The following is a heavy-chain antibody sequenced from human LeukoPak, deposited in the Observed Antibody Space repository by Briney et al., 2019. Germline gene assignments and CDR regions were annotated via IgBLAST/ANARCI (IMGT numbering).Heavy chain of an antibody. CDR3: ARVRLEGGSYREAARPRKNFDY. D-gene: IGHD1-26*01. Sequence: SETLSLTCAVYGGSFSGYYWSWIRQPPGKGLEWIGEINHSGSTNYNPSLKSRVTISVDTSKNQFSLKLSSVTAADTAVYYCARVRLEGGSYREAARPRKNFDYWGQGTLVTVSS. V-gene: IGHV4-34*01. J-gene: IGHJ4*02. CDR1: GGSFSGYY. CDR2: INHSGST.